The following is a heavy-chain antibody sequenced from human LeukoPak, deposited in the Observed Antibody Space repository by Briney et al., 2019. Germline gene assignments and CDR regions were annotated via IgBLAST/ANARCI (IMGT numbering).Heavy chain of an antibody. Sequence: PGGSLRLSCAASGFTFSTYGMSWVRQAPGEGLEWVSSFGGSGGTIYYADSVKGRFTISRDNSKSALYLQMNSLRAEDTAVYYCARYYSSISCYSAYYGMDVWGKRTTGTVSS. D-gene: IGHD2-2*01. CDR3: ARYYSSISCYSAYYGMDV. CDR2: FGGSGGTI. J-gene: IGHJ6*04. V-gene: IGHV3-23*01. CDR1: GFTFSTYG.